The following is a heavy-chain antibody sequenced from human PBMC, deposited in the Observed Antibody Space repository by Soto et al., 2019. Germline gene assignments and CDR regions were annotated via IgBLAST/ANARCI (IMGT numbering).Heavy chain of an antibody. Sequence: GASVKVSCKASGYTFTSYGISWVRQAPGQGLEWMGWISAYNGNTNYAQKLQGRVTMTTDTSTSTAYMELRSLRSDDTAVYYCAREHYDFWMGQGGNDYWGQGTLVTVSS. CDR3: AREHYDFWMGQGGNDY. CDR2: ISAYNGNT. J-gene: IGHJ4*02. V-gene: IGHV1-18*01. D-gene: IGHD3-3*01. CDR1: GYTFTSYG.